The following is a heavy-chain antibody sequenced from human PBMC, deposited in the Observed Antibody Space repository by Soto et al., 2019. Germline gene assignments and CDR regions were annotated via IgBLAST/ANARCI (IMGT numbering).Heavy chain of an antibody. V-gene: IGHV1-46*01. D-gene: IGHD2-15*01. Sequence: ASVKVSCKASGYTFTSYYMHWVRQAPGQGLEWMGIINPSGGSTSYAQKFQGRVTVTRDTSTSTVYMQLSSLRPEDTAVYYCARSHLCGAGRWYTPDDNWGQR. CDR2: INPSGGST. CDR1: GYTFTSYY. J-gene: IGHJ4*02. CDR3: ARSHLCGAGRWYTPDDN.